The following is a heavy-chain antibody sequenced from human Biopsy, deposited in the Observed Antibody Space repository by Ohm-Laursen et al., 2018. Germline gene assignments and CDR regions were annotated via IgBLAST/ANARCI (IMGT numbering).Heavy chain of an antibody. Sequence: GTLSLTCAVSGYSVTNDYYWGWIRQPPGKGLEWIGNIYYDGITYYNPSLKSRVAMSVDTSKNQFSLRLTSVTAADTAVYYCARVAGGYVYYYGMDVWGQGTTVIVSS. V-gene: IGHV4-38-2*01. J-gene: IGHJ6*02. D-gene: IGHD5-12*01. CDR1: GYSVTNDYY. CDR3: ARVAGGYVYYYGMDV. CDR2: IYYDGIT.